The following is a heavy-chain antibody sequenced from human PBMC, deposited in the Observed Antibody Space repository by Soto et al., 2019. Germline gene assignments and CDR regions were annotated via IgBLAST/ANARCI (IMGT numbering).Heavy chain of an antibody. J-gene: IGHJ6*02. CDR3: AKVFLSYYYGMDV. CDR1: GFTFSNYA. V-gene: IGHV3-23*01. D-gene: IGHD2-21*01. CDR2: ISDSGSST. Sequence: EVQLLESGGGLVQPGGSLRVSCAASGFTFSNYAMSWVRQAPGKGLEWVSAISDSGSSTYYADSVKGRFTISRDNSKNTLYLQMNSLRAEDPAVYYCAKVFLSYYYGMDVWGQGTTVTVSS.